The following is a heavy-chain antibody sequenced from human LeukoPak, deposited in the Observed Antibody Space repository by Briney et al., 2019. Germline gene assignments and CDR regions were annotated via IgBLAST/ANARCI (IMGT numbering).Heavy chain of an antibody. CDR1: GYTFTSYG. CDR2: ISAYNGNT. D-gene: IGHD3-9*01. J-gene: IGHJ3*02. Sequence: ASVKVSCKASGYTFTSYGISWVRQAPGQGLEWVGWISAYNGNTNYAQKLQGRVTMTTDTSTSTAYMELRSLRSDDTAVYYCARGRTYYDILTADYDAFDIWGQGTMVTVSS. V-gene: IGHV1-18*01. CDR3: ARGRTYYDILTADYDAFDI.